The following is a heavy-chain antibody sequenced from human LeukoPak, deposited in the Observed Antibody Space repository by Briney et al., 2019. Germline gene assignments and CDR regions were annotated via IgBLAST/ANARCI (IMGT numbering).Heavy chain of an antibody. J-gene: IGHJ4*02. D-gene: IGHD6-13*01. CDR2: IYWDDEK. V-gene: IGHV2-5*02. CDR1: GFSPRTCGGG. Sequence: SGPTLVQPTQTLTLTCTFSGFSPRTCGGGVGWIRQPPGKALEWLALIYWDDEKRYSPSLKSKLTITKDTSKHQVVLTMTNMDPVDTATYYCAHRLSGSSWPYWGQGTLVTVSS. CDR3: AHRLSGSSWPY.